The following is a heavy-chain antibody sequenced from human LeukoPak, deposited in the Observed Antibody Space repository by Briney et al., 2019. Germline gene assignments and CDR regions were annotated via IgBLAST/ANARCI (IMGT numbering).Heavy chain of an antibody. CDR1: GGSISSSPYY. CDR3: AKGAGGFSYYNWFDP. J-gene: IGHJ5*02. CDR2: IYYSGTT. Sequence: SETLSLTCTVSGGSISSSPYYWGWIRQPPGKGLEWIGSIYYSGTTHHSPSLESRVTISVDTSKNQFSLKVASVTAADTAIYYCAKGAGGFSYYNWFDPWGQGTLVTVSS. D-gene: IGHD5-18*01. V-gene: IGHV4-39*07.